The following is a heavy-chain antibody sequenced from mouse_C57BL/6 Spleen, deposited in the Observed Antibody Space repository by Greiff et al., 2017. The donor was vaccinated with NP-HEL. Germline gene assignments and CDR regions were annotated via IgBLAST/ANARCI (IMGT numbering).Heavy chain of an antibody. CDR3: ARKELYAMDY. J-gene: IGHJ4*01. D-gene: IGHD4-1*01. CDR1: GFSLTSYG. V-gene: IGHV2-2*01. Sequence: QVQLKESGPGLVQPSQRLSITCTVSGFSLTSYGVHWVRQSPGKGLEWLGVIWSGGSTDYNAAFISRLSLSKDNSKSQFFVKMNSLQADDTAIYYCARKELYAMDYWGQGTSVTVSS. CDR2: IWSGGST.